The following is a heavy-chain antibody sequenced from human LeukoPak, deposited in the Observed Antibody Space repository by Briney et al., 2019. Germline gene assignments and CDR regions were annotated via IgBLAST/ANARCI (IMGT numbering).Heavy chain of an antibody. J-gene: IGHJ4*02. V-gene: IGHV3-21*01. CDR1: GFTFSSYN. Sequence: GGSLRLSCAASGFTFSSYNMNWARQAPGKGLEWVSFISSSSSYIYYVDSVKGRFTISRDNAKNSLYLQMSSLRAEDTAVYYCARAPGYRSFLDYWGQGTLVTVSS. CDR2: ISSSSSYI. CDR3: ARAPGYRSFLDY. D-gene: IGHD6-13*01.